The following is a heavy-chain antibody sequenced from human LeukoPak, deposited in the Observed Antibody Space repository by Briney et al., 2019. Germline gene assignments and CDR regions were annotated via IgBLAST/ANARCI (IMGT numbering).Heavy chain of an antibody. Sequence: ASVKVSCKASGYSFSDYSMHWVRRAPGQGLEWMGRINPNSGGTSYAQNFQGRVSMTRDTSISTTYMELNGLTSDDTAVYYCARGGSGSGYLYYFDYWGQGTLVSVSP. V-gene: IGHV1-2*06. CDR3: ARGGSGSGYLYYFDY. CDR2: INPNSGGT. CDR1: GYSFSDYS. J-gene: IGHJ4*02. D-gene: IGHD3-10*01.